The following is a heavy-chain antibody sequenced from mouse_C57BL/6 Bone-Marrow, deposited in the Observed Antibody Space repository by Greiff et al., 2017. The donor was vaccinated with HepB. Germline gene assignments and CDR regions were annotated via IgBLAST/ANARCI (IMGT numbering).Heavy chain of an antibody. Sequence: VQLVESGAELVKPGASVKLSCKASGYTFTEYTIHWVKQRSGQGLEWIGWFYPGSGSIKYNEKFKDKATLTADKSSSTAYMELSRLTSEDSAVYFCARHEERIQVITTRGYFDVWGTGTTVTVSS. V-gene: IGHV1-62-2*01. J-gene: IGHJ1*03. D-gene: IGHD1-1*01. CDR2: FYPGSGSI. CDR3: ARHEERIQVITTRGYFDV. CDR1: GYTFTEYT.